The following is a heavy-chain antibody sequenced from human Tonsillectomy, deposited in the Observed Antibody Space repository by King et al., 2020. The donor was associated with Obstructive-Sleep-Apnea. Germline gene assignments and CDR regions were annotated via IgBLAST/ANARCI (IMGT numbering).Heavy chain of an antibody. D-gene: IGHD2-2*01. Sequence: QLVQSGAEVKQPGSSVKVSCKTSGGTFSNYAINWVRQAPGQGLEWMGGIIPILDTTHYAQKFQDRVTIIADKSTSTAYMELRSLRSEVTAVYYCARVTFCRSSFNCYRSGFDYWGQGTLVTVSS. CDR3: ARVTFCRSSFNCYRSGFDY. V-gene: IGHV1-69*06. J-gene: IGHJ4*02. CDR1: GGTFSNYA. CDR2: IIPILDTT.